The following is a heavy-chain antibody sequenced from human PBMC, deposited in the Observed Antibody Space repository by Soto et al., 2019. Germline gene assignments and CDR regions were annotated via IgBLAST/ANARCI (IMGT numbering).Heavy chain of an antibody. CDR1: GFSFSTYW. J-gene: IGHJ4*02. CDR3: ASDLYSGTSDY. CDR2: IDHDGGTR. D-gene: IGHD1-26*01. Sequence: AGGSLRLSCAASGFSFSTYWMNWVRQAPGKGLEWVANIDHDGGTRGYVASVKGRFTISRDNAKNSLYLQMNSLGVDDTALYYCASDLYSGTSDYWGQGTLVTVSS. V-gene: IGHV3-7*05.